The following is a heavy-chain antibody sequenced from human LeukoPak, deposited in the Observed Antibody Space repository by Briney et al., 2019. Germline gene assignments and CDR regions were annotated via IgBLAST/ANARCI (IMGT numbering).Heavy chain of an antibody. J-gene: IGHJ4*02. Sequence: SQTLSLTCTVSGGSISSGGYYWGWIRQPPGKGLEWIGSIYYSGSTYYNPSLKSRVTISVDTSKDQFSLKLSSVIAADTAVYYCASSRGYNYGPPDYWGQGTLVTVSS. CDR3: ASSRGYNYGPPDY. CDR2: IYYSGST. D-gene: IGHD5-18*01. V-gene: IGHV4-39*01. CDR1: GGSISSGGYY.